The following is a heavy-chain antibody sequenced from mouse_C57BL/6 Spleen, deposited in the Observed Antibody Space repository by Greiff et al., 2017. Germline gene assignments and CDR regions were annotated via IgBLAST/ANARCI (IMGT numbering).Heavy chain of an antibody. D-gene: IGHD2-2*01. CDR1: GYTFTSYT. V-gene: IGHV1-4*01. Sequence: QVQLQQSGAELARPGASVKMSCKASGYTFTSYTMPWVKQRPGQGLEWIGYINPSSGYTKYNQKFKDKATLTADKSSSTAYMQLSSLTSEDSAVYYCARFGYDGMDYWGQGTSVTVSS. J-gene: IGHJ4*01. CDR2: INPSSGYT. CDR3: ARFGYDGMDY.